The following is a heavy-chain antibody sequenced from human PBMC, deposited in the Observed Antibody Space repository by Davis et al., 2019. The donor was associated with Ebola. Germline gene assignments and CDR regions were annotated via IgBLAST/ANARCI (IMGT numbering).Heavy chain of an antibody. CDR1: GFTFSSYA. D-gene: IGHD6-19*01. CDR3: AKGLGSSGWYYFDY. J-gene: IGHJ4*02. CDR2: ISGSGDST. Sequence: PGGSLRLSCAASGFTFSSYAVNWVRQAPGKGLEWVSGISGSGDSTYYADSVKGRFTISRDNSKNTLYLQMNSLRAEDTAVYYCAKGLGSSGWYYFDYWGQGTLVTVSS. V-gene: IGHV3-23*01.